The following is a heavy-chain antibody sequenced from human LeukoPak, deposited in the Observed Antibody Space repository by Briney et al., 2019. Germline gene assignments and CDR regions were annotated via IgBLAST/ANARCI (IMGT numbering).Heavy chain of an antibody. V-gene: IGHV1-3*01. Sequence: GASVKVSCKASGYTFTNYYMHWVRQAPGQRLEWMGWINAGNGNTKYSQKFQGRVTITRDTSASTAYMELSSLRSEDTAVYYCARDYGSGSYKRWFDPWGQGTLVTVSS. CDR1: GYTFTNYY. CDR2: INAGNGNT. D-gene: IGHD3-10*01. CDR3: ARDYGSGSYKRWFDP. J-gene: IGHJ5*02.